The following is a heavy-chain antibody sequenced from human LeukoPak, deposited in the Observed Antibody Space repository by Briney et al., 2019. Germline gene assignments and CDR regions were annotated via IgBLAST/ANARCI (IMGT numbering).Heavy chain of an antibody. CDR3: ARGLDRSKTGY. D-gene: IGHD3-22*01. CDR1: GESFSGYY. V-gene: IGHV4-34*01. J-gene: IGHJ4*02. CDR2: INHRGST. Sequence: SETLSLTCAVYGESFSGYYWTWIRQPPGKGLEWIGEINHRGSTNYNPSLKSRVTISVDTSKNQFSLKLTSVTAADTAVYYCARGLDRSKTGYWGQGSLVTVSS.